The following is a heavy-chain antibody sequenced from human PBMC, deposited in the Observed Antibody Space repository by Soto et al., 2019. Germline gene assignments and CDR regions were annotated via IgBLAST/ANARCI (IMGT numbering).Heavy chain of an antibody. D-gene: IGHD2-15*01. CDR1: GFTFSSCW. J-gene: IGHJ6*02. CDR2: IKQDGSEK. CDR3: ARGQIVVGSYYYYGMDV. V-gene: IGHV3-7*04. Sequence: EVQLVESGGGLVQPGGSLRLSCAASGFTFSSCWMSWVRQAPGKGLEWVANIKQDGSEKYYVDSVKGRFTISRDNAKNSLYLQMNSLRAEDTAVYYCARGQIVVGSYYYYGMDVWGQGTTVTVSS.